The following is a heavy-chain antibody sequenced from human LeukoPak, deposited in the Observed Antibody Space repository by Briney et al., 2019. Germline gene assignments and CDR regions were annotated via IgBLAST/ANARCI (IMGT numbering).Heavy chain of an antibody. V-gene: IGHV3-21*01. CDR2: ISSRSTYI. CDR1: GFTFSSHT. CDR3: ARSIWLQSGYDAFDI. D-gene: IGHD5-24*01. J-gene: IGHJ3*02. Sequence: PGGSLRLSCAASGFTFSSHTMNWVRQAPGKGLEWVSSISSRSTYIYYAGSVRGRFTISRDNAENSLYLQMNSLRAEDTAVYYCARSIWLQSGYDAFDIWGQGTMVTVSS.